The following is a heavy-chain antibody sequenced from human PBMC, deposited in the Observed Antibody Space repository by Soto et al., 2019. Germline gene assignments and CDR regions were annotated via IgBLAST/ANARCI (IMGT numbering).Heavy chain of an antibody. CDR1: GGSVSSTSYY. CDR2: IYYSGST. J-gene: IGHJ5*02. Sequence: QVQLQESGPGLVKPSETLYLTCTVSGGSVSSTSYYWSWIRHPPGKGLEWIGFIYYSGSTNYNPSLKSRVTISVDTSKIQFSLKLSCVTAADTAVYYCARESVSIAASDWFDPWGQGTLVTVSS. V-gene: IGHV4-61*01. CDR3: ARESVSIAASDWFDP. D-gene: IGHD6-6*01.